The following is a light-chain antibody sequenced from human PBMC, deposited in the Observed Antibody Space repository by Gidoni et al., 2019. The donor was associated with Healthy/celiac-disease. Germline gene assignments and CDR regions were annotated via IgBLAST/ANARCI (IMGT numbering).Light chain of an antibody. CDR1: SSNIGSNY. CDR2: RNN. V-gene: IGLV1-47*01. CDR3: AAWDDSLSGLWV. J-gene: IGLJ3*02. Sequence: QSVLTQPPSASGTHGQRVTISCSGSSSNIGSNYVYWYQQLPGTAPKLRIYRNNQRPSGVPDRVSGSKSGTSASLAISGLRSEDEADYYCAAWDDSLSGLWVFGGGTKLTVL.